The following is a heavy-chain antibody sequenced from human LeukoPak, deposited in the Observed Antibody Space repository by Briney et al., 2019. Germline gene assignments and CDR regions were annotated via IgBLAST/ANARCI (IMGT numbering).Heavy chain of an antibody. D-gene: IGHD3/OR15-3a*01. Sequence: GGSLRLSCAASGFTVSSYSMNWVRQAPGEGLEWVSYISSSSSTIYYADSVKGRFTISRDNAKNSLYLQVNSMRDEDTAVYYCARAFGLTDYWGQGTLVTVSS. J-gene: IGHJ4*02. CDR3: ARAFGLTDY. CDR2: ISSSSSTI. V-gene: IGHV3-48*02. CDR1: GFTVSSYS.